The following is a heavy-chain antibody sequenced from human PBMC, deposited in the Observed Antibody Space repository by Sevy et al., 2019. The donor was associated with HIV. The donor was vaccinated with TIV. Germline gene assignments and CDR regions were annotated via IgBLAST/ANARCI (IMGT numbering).Heavy chain of an antibody. Sequence: ASETLSLTCTVSGGSFTSSDSYWSWIRQPPGEGLEWIGYIHYTGGTYYNPFLKSRVAMSVDTSEKQFSLKLSFLTAADTAVYYCASKRGYNDGPFDYWGQGTLVTVSS. V-gene: IGHV4-30-4*01. J-gene: IGHJ4*02. CDR3: ASKRGYNDGPFDY. CDR2: IHYTGGT. D-gene: IGHD5-12*01. CDR1: GGSFTSSDSY.